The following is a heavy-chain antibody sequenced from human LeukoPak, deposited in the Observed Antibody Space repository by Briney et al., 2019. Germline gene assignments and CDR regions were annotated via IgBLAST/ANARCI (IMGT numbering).Heavy chain of an antibody. J-gene: IGHJ4*02. Sequence: GRSLRLSCAASGFTFDDYAMHWVRQAPGKGLEWVSGISWNSGSISYADSVKGRFTISRDNAKNSLYLQMNSLRAEDTALYYGANYISSAYYYEQIDYWGQGTLVTVSS. D-gene: IGHD3-22*01. CDR2: ISWNSGSI. V-gene: IGHV3-9*01. CDR3: ANYISSAYYYEQIDY. CDR1: GFTFDDYA.